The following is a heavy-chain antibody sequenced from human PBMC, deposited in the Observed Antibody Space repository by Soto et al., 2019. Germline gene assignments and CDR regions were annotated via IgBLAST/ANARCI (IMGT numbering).Heavy chain of an antibody. D-gene: IGHD2-21*02. J-gene: IGHJ4*02. CDR1: GFTFSSYA. Sequence: QVRLVESGGGVVQPGRSLRLSCAASGFTFSSYAMHWVRQAPGKGLEWVAVISYDGSNIYYADSVKSRFTISRDNSKNTLYLQMNSLRAEDTAVYYCAREGGGDENWGQGTLVTVSS. CDR2: ISYDGSNI. CDR3: AREGGGDEN. V-gene: IGHV3-30-3*01.